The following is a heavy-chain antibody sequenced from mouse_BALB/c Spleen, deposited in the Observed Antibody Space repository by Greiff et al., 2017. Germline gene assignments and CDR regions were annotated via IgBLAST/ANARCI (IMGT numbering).Heavy chain of an antibody. CDR2: INPSNGRT. J-gene: IGHJ4*01. CDR1: GYTFTSYW. CDR3: ARYDYYGSSYFEAMDD. Sequence: VQLQQPGAELVKPGASVKLSCKASGYTFTSYWMHWVTQRPGPGLEWIGEINPSNGRTNYNEKFKSKATLTVDKSSSTAYMQLSSLTSEDSAVYYCARYDYYGSSYFEAMDDWGQGTSVTVSS. D-gene: IGHD1-1*01. V-gene: IGHV1S81*02.